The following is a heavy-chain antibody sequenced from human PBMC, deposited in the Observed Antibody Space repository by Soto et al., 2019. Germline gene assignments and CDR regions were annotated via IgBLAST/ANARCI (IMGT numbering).Heavy chain of an antibody. CDR2: NIYRGST. CDR3: VGIISLLWFGESPYGMDV. V-gene: IGHV4-59*08. J-gene: IGHJ6*02. D-gene: IGHD3-10*01. Sequence: SETLSLTCTVSGGSISTYYWTWIRQPPGKGLEWIGYNIYRGSTNYNPSLKSRVTISIDTSKNQFSLKLSSVTAADTAVYYCVGIISLLWFGESPYGMDVWGQGTTVTVSS. CDR1: GGSISTYY.